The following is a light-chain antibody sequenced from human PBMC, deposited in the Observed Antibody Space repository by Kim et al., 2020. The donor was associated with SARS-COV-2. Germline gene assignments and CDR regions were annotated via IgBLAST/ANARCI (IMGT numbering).Light chain of an antibody. CDR3: QQYGTSLFT. CDR1: QSVRNNF. CDR2: GAS. Sequence: SPGERATLSCRASQSVRNNFLAWYQQKPGRAPRYLIFGASYRATGIPDRFSGSGSGTDSTLTISRLEPEDFAVYYCQQYGTSLFTFGPGTKVDIK. V-gene: IGKV3-20*01. J-gene: IGKJ3*01.